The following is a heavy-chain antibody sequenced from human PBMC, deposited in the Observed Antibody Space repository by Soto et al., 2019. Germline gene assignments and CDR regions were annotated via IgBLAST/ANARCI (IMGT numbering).Heavy chain of an antibody. CDR3: ARDLELAYCGGDCYSQAFDI. CDR1: GCTFTSYG. V-gene: IGHV1-18*04. CDR2: ISAYNGNT. Sequence: GASVKVSCKASGCTFTSYGISWVRQAPGQGLEWMGWISAYNGNTNYAQKLQGRVTMTTDTSTSTAYMELRSLRSDDTAVYYCARDLELAYCGGDCYSQAFDIWGQGTMVTVSS. J-gene: IGHJ3*02. D-gene: IGHD2-21*02.